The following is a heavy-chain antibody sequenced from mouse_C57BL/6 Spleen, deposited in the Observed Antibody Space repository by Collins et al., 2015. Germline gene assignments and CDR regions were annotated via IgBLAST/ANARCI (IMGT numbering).Heavy chain of an antibody. J-gene: IGHJ1*01. CDR2: IYPGDGDT. V-gene: IGHV1-82*01. D-gene: IGHD1-1*01. CDR3: ARDGNYYGSSLAWYFDV. Sequence: QVQLQQSGPELVKPGASVKISCKVSGYVFSTSWMNWVKQRPGQGLEWIGRIYPGDGDTKYNGKFKGKATLTADKSSSTAYMQLSSLSSTDSAVYFCARDGNYYGSSLAWYFDVWGAGTTVTVSS. CDR1: GYVFSTSW.